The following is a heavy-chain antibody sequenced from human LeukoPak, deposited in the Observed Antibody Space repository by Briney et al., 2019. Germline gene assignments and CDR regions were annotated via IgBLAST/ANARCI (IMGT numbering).Heavy chain of an antibody. V-gene: IGHV4-34*01. Sequence: SETLSLTCAVYGGSFSGYYWSWIRQPPGKGLEWIGEINHSGSTNYNPSLKSRVTISVDTSKNQFSLKLSSVTAADTAVYYCVRGHVAVVPAATTIFDYWGQGTLVTVSS. CDR1: GGSFSGYY. CDR3: VRGHVAVVPAATTIFDY. D-gene: IGHD2-2*01. CDR2: INHSGST. J-gene: IGHJ4*02.